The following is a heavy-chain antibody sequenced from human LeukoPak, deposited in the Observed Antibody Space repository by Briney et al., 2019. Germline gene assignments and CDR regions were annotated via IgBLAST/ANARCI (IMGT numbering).Heavy chain of an antibody. Sequence: GGSLRLSCAASGFTFSSYGMHWVRQAPGKGLEWVANINQDGREEHFVDSVKGRFTISRDNPKNSLYLQMNGLRAEDTAVYYCSRGQPFGDYWGQGALVTVSS. CDR1: GFTFSSYG. V-gene: IGHV3-7*03. D-gene: IGHD2-2*01. J-gene: IGHJ4*02. CDR3: SRGQPFGDY. CDR2: INQDGREE.